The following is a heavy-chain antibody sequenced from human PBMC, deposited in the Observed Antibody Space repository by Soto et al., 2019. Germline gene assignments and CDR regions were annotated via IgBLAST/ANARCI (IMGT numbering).Heavy chain of an antibody. CDR2: INHSGSA. D-gene: IGHD1-26*01. Sequence: PSETLPSPALSLVAPSAVVVTTGAGSASPQGKGLQWIGQINHSGSANYNPSLKSRDTISVHTSNSQFSLELSSVTAADTAVYYCARGLITGSQYSGGWYYFDSWGQGTQVTVSS. CDR1: VAPSAVVVTT. V-gene: IGHV4-39*07. J-gene: IGHJ4*02. CDR3: ARGLITGSQYSGGWYYFDS.